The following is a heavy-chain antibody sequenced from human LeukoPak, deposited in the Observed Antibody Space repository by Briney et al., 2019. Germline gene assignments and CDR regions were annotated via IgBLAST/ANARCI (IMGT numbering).Heavy chain of an antibody. D-gene: IGHD3-10*01. CDR3: ANTASGELSDPFDY. J-gene: IGHJ4*02. CDR2: ISYDGSNK. V-gene: IGHV3-30*18. Sequence: GGSLRLSCAASGFTFSSYGMHWVRQAPGKGLEWVAVISYDGSNKYADSVKGRFTISRDNSKNTLYLQMNSLRAEDTAVYYCANTASGELSDPFDYWGQGTLVTVSS. CDR1: GFTFSSYG.